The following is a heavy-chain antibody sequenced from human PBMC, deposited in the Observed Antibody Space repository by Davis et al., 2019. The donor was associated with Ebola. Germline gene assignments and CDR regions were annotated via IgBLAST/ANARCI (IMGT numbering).Heavy chain of an antibody. CDR1: GFAFNTYA. CDR3: VREVGATTRLDH. J-gene: IGHJ4*02. CDR2: IGGSGDTT. D-gene: IGHD1-26*01. V-gene: IGHV3-23*01. Sequence: GESLKISCAASGFAFNTYAMAWVRQAPGKGLEYVSSIGGSGDTTYYADSVKGRFTISRDNANDSLYLQMNSLRPEDTALYYCVREVGATTRLDHWGQGTLVTVSS.